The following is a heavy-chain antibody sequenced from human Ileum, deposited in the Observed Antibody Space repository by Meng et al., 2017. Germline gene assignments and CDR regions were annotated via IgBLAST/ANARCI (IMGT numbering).Heavy chain of an antibody. J-gene: IGHJ4*02. V-gene: IGHV4-4*07. CDR3: ARVLRFGDLAYFDY. D-gene: IGHD3-16*01. CDR2: IYSSGTT. CDR1: GDSITTYY. Sequence: SETLSPTCTVTGDSITTYYWGWARQPAGKGLEWIGRIYSSGTTIYNPSLKSRVTMSVDTSKNQSSLKMTSTTAADTAIYYCARVLRFGDLAYFDYWGQGTLVTVSS.